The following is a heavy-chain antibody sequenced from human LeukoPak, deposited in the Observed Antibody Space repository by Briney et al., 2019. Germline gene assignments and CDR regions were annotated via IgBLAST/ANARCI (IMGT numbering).Heavy chain of an antibody. CDR1: GFTFSSYA. V-gene: IGHV3-30-3*01. J-gene: IGHJ4*02. Sequence: PGGSLRLSCAASGFTFSSYATHWVRQAPGKGLEWVAVISYDGSNKYYADSVKGRFTISRDNAKNSLYLQMNSLRAEDTAVYYCAIIPRAAAGPSARSPFHYWGQGTLVTVSS. D-gene: IGHD6-13*01. CDR2: ISYDGSNK. CDR3: AIIPRAAAGPSARSPFHY.